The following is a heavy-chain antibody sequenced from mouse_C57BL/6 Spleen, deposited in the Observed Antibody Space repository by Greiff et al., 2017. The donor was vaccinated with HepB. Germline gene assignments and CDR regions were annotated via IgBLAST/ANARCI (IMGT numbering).Heavy chain of an antibody. CDR3: ARNEIYYYGSSYSWYFDV. J-gene: IGHJ1*03. CDR1: GFSLTSYG. CDR2: IWSGGST. D-gene: IGHD1-1*01. V-gene: IGHV2-2*01. Sequence: QVQLQQSGPGLVQPSQSLSITCTVSGFSLTSYGVHWVRQSPGKGLEWLGVIWSGGSTDYNAAFISRLSISKDNSKSQVFFKMNSLQADDTAIYYCARNEIYYYGSSYSWYFDVWGTGTTVTVSS.